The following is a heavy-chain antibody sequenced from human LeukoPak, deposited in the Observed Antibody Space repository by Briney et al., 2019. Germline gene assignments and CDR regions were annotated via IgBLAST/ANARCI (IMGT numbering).Heavy chain of an antibody. D-gene: IGHD5-18*01. CDR1: GFTFSNFA. V-gene: IGHV3-30*03. Sequence: PGGSLRLSCAASGFTFSNFAMHWVRQAPGKGLHWVAFISYDGNKKYYADSVKGRFTISRDSSKNTVYLEMHSLRPEYTAVYYCASDHSYGYAYAFDFWGRGNLVTVSS. CDR2: ISYDGNKK. J-gene: IGHJ4*02. CDR3: ASDHSYGYAYAFDF.